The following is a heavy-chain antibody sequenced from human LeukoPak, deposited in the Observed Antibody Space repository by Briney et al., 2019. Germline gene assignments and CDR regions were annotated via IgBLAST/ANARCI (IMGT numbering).Heavy chain of an antibody. CDR1: GFTSTSYG. D-gene: IGHD6-19*01. V-gene: IGHV3-33*01. CDR2: LKYDGRND. J-gene: IGHJ4*02. Sequence: GGSLRLSCAAFGFTSTSYGMHWVRQAPGKGLEWVAVLKYDGRNDFYADSVRGRFTISRDNGQNTLYLQMNSLRAEDTAVYYCARYGSERDSGWEYYFDYWGQGTLVTVSS. CDR3: ARYGSERDSGWEYYFDY.